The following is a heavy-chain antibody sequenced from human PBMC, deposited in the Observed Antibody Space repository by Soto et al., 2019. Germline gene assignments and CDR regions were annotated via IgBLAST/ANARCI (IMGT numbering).Heavy chain of an antibody. CDR2: ISGGGPTI. V-gene: IGHV3-11*01. CDR3: ARAEILEWLPDY. J-gene: IGHJ4*02. D-gene: IGHD3-3*01. Sequence: QVQLVESGGGLVKPGGSLRLSCAASGFIFGDYFMTWIRQAPGKGLEWVSYISGGGPTIYYADSVKGRFTISRDNAKNSLYLQMNSLRAEDTAVYYCARAEILEWLPDYWGLGTLVTVSS. CDR1: GFIFGDYF.